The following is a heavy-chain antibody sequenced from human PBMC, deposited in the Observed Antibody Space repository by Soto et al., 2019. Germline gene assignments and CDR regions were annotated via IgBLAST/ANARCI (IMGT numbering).Heavy chain of an antibody. Sequence: QVQLQESGPGLVKPSQTLSLTCTVSGGSISSGGYYWSWIRQHPGKGLEWIGYIYYSGSTYYNPSLKCRVTISVDTSKNQYSLKLSPVTAADTAVYYCARDVARGGNFDYWGQGTLVTVSS. CDR2: IYYSGST. D-gene: IGHD3-16*01. CDR1: GGSISSGGYY. V-gene: IGHV4-31*03. J-gene: IGHJ4*02. CDR3: ARDVARGGNFDY.